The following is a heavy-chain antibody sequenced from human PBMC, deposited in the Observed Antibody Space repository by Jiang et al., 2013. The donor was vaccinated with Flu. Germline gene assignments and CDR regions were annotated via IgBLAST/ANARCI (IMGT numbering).Heavy chain of an antibody. Sequence: SVKVSCKASGYTLPYRYLHWVRQAPGQALEWMGWITLLNGNTNYAQKFQDRVTITRDRSMTTAYMELNSLRSEDTAMYYCATDTGSTVTPVIYYYFGMDVWGQGTTVTVSS. CDR1: GYTLPYRY. D-gene: IGHD4-17*01. V-gene: IGHV1-45*02. CDR2: ITLLNGNT. CDR3: ATDTGSTVTPVIYYYFGMDV. J-gene: IGHJ6*02.